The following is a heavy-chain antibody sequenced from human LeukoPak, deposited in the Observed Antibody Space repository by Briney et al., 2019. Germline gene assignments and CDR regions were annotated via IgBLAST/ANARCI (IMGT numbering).Heavy chain of an antibody. Sequence: GGSLRLSSAASGFAFSSYAMSWVRQAPGKGLEWVSAISGSGGSTYYADSVKGRFTISRDNSKNTLYLQMNSLRAEDTAVYYCAKVSSSSWYFNWFDPWGQGTLVTVSS. CDR2: ISGSGGST. CDR1: GFAFSSYA. J-gene: IGHJ5*02. V-gene: IGHV3-23*01. D-gene: IGHD6-13*01. CDR3: AKVSSSSWYFNWFDP.